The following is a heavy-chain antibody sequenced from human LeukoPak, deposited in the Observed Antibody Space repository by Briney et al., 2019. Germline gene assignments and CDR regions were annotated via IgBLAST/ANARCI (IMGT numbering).Heavy chain of an antibody. CDR1: GFTFSSYA. Sequence: GGSLRLSCSASGFTFSSYAMHWVRQAPGKGLEYVSAISSNGGSTYYADSVKGRFTISRDNAKNSLYLQMNSLRDEDTAVYYCARSSGLDVWGQGTTVTVSS. CDR2: ISSNGGST. V-gene: IGHV3-64*04. J-gene: IGHJ6*02. D-gene: IGHD6-19*01. CDR3: ARSSGLDV.